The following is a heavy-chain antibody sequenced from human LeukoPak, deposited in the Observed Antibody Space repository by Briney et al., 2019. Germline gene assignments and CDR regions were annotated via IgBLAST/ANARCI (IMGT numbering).Heavy chain of an antibody. Sequence: GGSLRLSCVTSGFTFSRYAMHWVRQAPGKGLQWVTVTSYDGSDTYYADSVKGRFTISRDNSKNTLFLQMNSLRAEDTAVYYCAKDKSMVRELDYWGQGTLVTVSS. CDR1: GFTFSRYA. V-gene: IGHV3-30*18. CDR2: TSYDGSDT. D-gene: IGHD3-10*01. CDR3: AKDKSMVRELDY. J-gene: IGHJ4*02.